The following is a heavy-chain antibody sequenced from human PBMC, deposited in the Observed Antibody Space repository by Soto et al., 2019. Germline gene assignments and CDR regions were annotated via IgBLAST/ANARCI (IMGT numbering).Heavy chain of an antibody. CDR2: IYYSGST. CDR1: GGSISSYY. J-gene: IGHJ4*02. D-gene: IGHD3-10*01. V-gene: IGHV4-59*01. CDR3: ARESRVTTMVRGVIITGVLFFDY. Sequence: PSETLSLTCTVSGGSISSYYWSWIRQPPGKGLEWIGYIYYSGSTNYNPSLKSRVTISVDTSKNQFSLKLISVSAADTAVYYCARESRVTTMVRGVIITGVLFFDYWGQGTLVTVSS.